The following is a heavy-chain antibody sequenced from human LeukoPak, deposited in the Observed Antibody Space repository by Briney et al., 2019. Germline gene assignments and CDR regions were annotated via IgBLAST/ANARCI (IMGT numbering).Heavy chain of an antibody. Sequence: GGSLRLSCAASGFTFSLYDMNWVRQAPGKGREGVSYIDSCSDDIIYPDSVRGRFPLPRENAKNTLYLQMKRLSAEDTALYFCARDTYQPSLIDYWGQGTLVAVSS. CDR3: ARDTYQPSLIDY. J-gene: IGHJ4*02. CDR2: IDSCSDDI. V-gene: IGHV3-21*05. CDR1: GFTFSLYD. D-gene: IGHD2-2*01.